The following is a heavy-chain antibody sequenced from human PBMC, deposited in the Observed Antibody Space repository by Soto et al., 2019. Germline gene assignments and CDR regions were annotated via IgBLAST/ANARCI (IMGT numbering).Heavy chain of an antibody. D-gene: IGHD6-19*01. CDR3: ARGRSSGAPRRWFDP. CDR2: IWCDGRHK. Sequence: QVQLVESGGGVVQPGMSLRLSCAASGFSFSSHGMHWVRQAPGKGLEWVAVIWCDGRHKYYADSVRGRFTISRDNSKNMVHLQLNSLRGEDTAVYYCARGRSSGAPRRWFDPWGQGTVVTVSS. V-gene: IGHV3-33*01. J-gene: IGHJ5*02. CDR1: GFSFSSHG.